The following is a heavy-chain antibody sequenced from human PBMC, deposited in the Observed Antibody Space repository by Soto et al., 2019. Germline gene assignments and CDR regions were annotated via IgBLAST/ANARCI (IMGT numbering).Heavy chain of an antibody. J-gene: IGHJ1*01. CDR1: GFTFSSYA. V-gene: IGHV3-23*01. CDR2: ISGSGGST. Sequence: VQLLESGGGLVQPGGSLRLSCAASGFTFSSYAMSWVRQAPGKGLEWVSAISGSGGSTYYADSVKGRFTISRDNSKNTLYLQMNSLRAEDTAVYYCAKVVGKGTMAPPEYFQHWGQGTLVTVSS. D-gene: IGHD1-26*01. CDR3: AKVVGKGTMAPPEYFQH.